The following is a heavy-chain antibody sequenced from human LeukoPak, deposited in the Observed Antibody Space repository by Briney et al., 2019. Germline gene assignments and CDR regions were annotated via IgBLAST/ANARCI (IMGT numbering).Heavy chain of an antibody. CDR3: AAGSGWYSPDY. CDR2: IVVGSGNT. J-gene: IGHJ4*02. D-gene: IGHD6-19*01. Sequence: GTSVKVSCKASGFTLTSSAMQWVRQARGQRLEWIGWIVVGSGNTNYAQKFQERVTITRDMSTSTGYMELSSLRSEDTAVYYCAAGSGWYSPDYWGQGTLVTVSS. CDR1: GFTLTSSA. V-gene: IGHV1-58*02.